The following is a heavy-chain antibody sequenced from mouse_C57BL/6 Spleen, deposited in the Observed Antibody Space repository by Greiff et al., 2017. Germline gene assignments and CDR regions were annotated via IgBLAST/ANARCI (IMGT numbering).Heavy chain of an antibody. J-gene: IGHJ3*01. Sequence: QVQLQQPGAELVRPGSSVKLSCKASGYTFTSYWMHWVKQRPIQGLEWIGNIDPADSETHYNQKFKDKATLTVDKSSSTAYMQLSSLTSEDSAVYYCARGDYDGAYWGQGTLVTVSA. CDR2: IDPADSET. D-gene: IGHD2-4*01. CDR3: ARGDYDGAY. CDR1: GYTFTSYW. V-gene: IGHV1-52*01.